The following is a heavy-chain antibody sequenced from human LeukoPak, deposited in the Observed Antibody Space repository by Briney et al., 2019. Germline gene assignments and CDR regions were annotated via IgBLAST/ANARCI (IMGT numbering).Heavy chain of an antibody. V-gene: IGHV3-11*01. CDR2: ISSSGSTI. J-gene: IGHJ3*02. CDR3: ARSWNPYCGGDCYGGGAFDI. CDR1: GFTFSDYY. Sequence: PGGSLRLSCAASGFTFSDYYMSWIRQAPGKGLEWVSYISSSGSTIYYADSVKGRFTISRDNAKNPLYLQMNSLRAEDTAVYYCARSWNPYCGGDCYGGGAFDIWGQGTMVTVSS. D-gene: IGHD2-21*02.